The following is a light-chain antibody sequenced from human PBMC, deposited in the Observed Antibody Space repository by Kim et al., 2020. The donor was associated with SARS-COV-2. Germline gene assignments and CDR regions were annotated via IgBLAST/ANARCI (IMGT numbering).Light chain of an antibody. CDR2: AKN. V-gene: IGLV3-19*01. Sequence: ALGQTVRITGQGDSLRKYFASCYQQKPGQAPVFVIYAKNNRPSGIPDRFSGSNSGNTASLTITGAQAEDEADYYCNSRDSSGNHWVFGGGTKLTVL. J-gene: IGLJ3*02. CDR3: NSRDSSGNHWV. CDR1: SLRKYF.